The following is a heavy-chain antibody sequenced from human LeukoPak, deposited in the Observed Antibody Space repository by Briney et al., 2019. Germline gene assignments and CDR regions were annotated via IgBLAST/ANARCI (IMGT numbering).Heavy chain of an antibody. V-gene: IGHV3-48*04. D-gene: IGHD2-15*01. J-gene: IGHJ4*02. CDR1: GFTFSSYT. Sequence: GGSLRLSCVASGFTFSSYTMNWVRQAPGKGLEWVSHMSSSGNTIYYVESVKGRFTISRENAKNSLYLQMNSLRAEDTAVYYCANQDCSGGSCYLDYWGQGTLVTASS. CDR3: ANQDCSGGSCYLDY. CDR2: MSSSGNTI.